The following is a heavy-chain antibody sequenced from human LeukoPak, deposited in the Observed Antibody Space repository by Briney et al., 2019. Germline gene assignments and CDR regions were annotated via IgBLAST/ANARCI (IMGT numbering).Heavy chain of an antibody. CDR1: GYTFTGYY. J-gene: IGHJ4*02. CDR3: ARDLGFGELSYDY. V-gene: IGHV1-2*02. D-gene: IGHD3-10*01. CDR2: INPNSGGT. Sequence: GASVKVSCKASGYTFTGYYMHWVRQAPGQGLEWMGWINPNSGGTNYAQKFQGRVTMTRDTSISTAYMKLSRLRSDDTAVYYCARDLGFGELSYDYWGQGTLVTVSS.